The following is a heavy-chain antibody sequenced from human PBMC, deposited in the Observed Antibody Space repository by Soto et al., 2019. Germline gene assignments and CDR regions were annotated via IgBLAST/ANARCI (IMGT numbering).Heavy chain of an antibody. CDR2: ISQSGST. J-gene: IGHJ4*02. V-gene: IGHV4-34*01. CDR3: ARGSGIAVIPGELEDVHYDY. CDR1: GQSFSGHT. D-gene: IGHD2-2*01. Sequence: QVQLQQWGAGLLKPSETLSLTCAVYGQSFSGHTWSWIRQSPGKGLEWIGEISQSGSTYYNPSLKTRVTISADTSKNQFSLTLNSVTAADTGVFYCARGSGIAVIPGELEDVHYDYWRQGTLVSVSS.